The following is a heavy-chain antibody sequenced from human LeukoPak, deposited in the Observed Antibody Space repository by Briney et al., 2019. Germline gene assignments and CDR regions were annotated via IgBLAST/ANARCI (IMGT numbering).Heavy chain of an antibody. Sequence: GGSLRLSCAASGFTFSPYTMHWVRQAPGKGLERVAFISYDGSNKYYADSVKGRFTISRDNSKNTLYLQMNSLRAEDTAVYYCARDGGDGYNLDYWGQGTLVTVSS. V-gene: IGHV3-30*04. CDR3: ARDGGDGYNLDY. J-gene: IGHJ4*02. CDR2: ISYDGSNK. D-gene: IGHD5-24*01. CDR1: GFTFSPYT.